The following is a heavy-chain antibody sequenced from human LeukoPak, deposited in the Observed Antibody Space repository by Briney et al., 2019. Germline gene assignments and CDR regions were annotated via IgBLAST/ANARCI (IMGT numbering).Heavy chain of an antibody. Sequence: KPGGSLRLSCAASGFTLSSYSMNWVRQAPEKGLEWVSFIISSSTNIYYADSVKGRFTISRDNARNSLYLQMNSLRAEDTAIYYCARSEHSSSSFDYWGQGTLVTVSS. J-gene: IGHJ4*02. D-gene: IGHD6-6*01. CDR2: IISSSTNI. V-gene: IGHV3-21*01. CDR3: ARSEHSSSSFDY. CDR1: GFTLSSYS.